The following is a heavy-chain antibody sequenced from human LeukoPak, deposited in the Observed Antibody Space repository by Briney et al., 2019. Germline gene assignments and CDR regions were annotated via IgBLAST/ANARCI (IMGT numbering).Heavy chain of an antibody. CDR3: ARGSGGCWNNFDY. V-gene: IGHV4-30-2*01. D-gene: IGHD2-15*01. CDR1: GGSISSGGYS. Sequence: PSQTLSLTCAVSGGSISSGGYSWSWIRQPPGKGLERIGYIYHSGSTYYNPSLKSRVTISVDRSKNQFSLKLSSVAAADTAVYYCARGSGGCWNNFDYWGQGTLVTVSS. J-gene: IGHJ4*02. CDR2: IYHSGST.